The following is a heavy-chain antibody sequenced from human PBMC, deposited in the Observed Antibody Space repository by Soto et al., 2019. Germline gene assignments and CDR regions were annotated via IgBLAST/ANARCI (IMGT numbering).Heavy chain of an antibody. CDR2: ISSSGSTI. J-gene: IGHJ4*02. CDR1: GFTFSSYE. V-gene: IGHV3-48*03. Sequence: GGSLRLSCAASGFTFSSYEMNWVRQAPGKGLEWVSYISSSGSTIYYADSVKGRFTISRDNAKNSLYLQMNSLRAEDTAVYYCAREPDGYSPPWGQGTLITVSS. D-gene: IGHD4-4*01. CDR3: AREPDGYSPP.